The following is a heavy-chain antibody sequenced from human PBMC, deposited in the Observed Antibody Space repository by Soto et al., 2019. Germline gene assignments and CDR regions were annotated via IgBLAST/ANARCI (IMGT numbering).Heavy chain of an antibody. CDR2: IKSKTDGGTT. J-gene: IGHJ6*03. Sequence: GGSLRLSCAASGFTFSNAWMSWVRQAPGKGLEWVGRIKSKTDGGTTDYAAPVKGRFTISRDDSKNTLYLQMNSLKAEDTAVYYCTTDMAIFGVVKGYYYMHVWGKGTTVTVSS. D-gene: IGHD3-3*01. V-gene: IGHV3-15*01. CDR1: GFTFSNAW. CDR3: TTDMAIFGVVKGYYYMHV.